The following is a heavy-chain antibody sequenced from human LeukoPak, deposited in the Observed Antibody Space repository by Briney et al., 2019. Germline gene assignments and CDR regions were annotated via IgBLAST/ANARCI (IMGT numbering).Heavy chain of an antibody. CDR2: IYYSGST. V-gene: IGHV4-59*01. J-gene: IGHJ3*02. CDR3: ARRRGGQFDWLLYVGEAFEI. Sequence: SETLSLTCTVSGGSISTYYWSWIRQSPGKGLEWIGYIYYSGSTNYNPSLKSRVTISVDTSKNQFSLKPTSVTAADTAVYYCARRRGGQFDWLLYVGEAFEIWGQGTMVTVSS. D-gene: IGHD3-9*01. CDR1: GGSISTYY.